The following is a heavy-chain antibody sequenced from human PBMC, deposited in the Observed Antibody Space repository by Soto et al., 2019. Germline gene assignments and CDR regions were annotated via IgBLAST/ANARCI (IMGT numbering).Heavy chain of an antibody. CDR1: GFTFSSYG. J-gene: IGHJ3*02. Sequence: QVQLVESGGGVVQPGRSLRLSCAASGFTFSSYGMHWVRQAPGKGLEWVAVIWYDGSNKYYADSVKGRFTISRDNSKNTPYLQMNSPRAEDTASHCTASLRTSSGSNDVLDIWGQGTMVTVSS. CDR3: ASLRTSSGSNDVLDI. D-gene: IGHD6-19*01. CDR2: IWYDGSNK. V-gene: IGHV3-33*01.